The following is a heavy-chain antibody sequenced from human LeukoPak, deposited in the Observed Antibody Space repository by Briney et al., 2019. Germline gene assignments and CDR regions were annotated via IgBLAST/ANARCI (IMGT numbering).Heavy chain of an antibody. CDR1: GFTFTSSV. J-gene: IGHJ4*02. CDR2: IVVGSGNT. Sequence: SVKVSCKASGFTFTSSVMQWVRQARGQRLEWIGWIVVGSGNTNYAQKFQERVTITRDMSTSTAYMELSSLRSEDTAVYYCAAGYSYGALNWGQGTLVTVSS. D-gene: IGHD5-18*01. V-gene: IGHV1-58*02. CDR3: AAGYSYGALN.